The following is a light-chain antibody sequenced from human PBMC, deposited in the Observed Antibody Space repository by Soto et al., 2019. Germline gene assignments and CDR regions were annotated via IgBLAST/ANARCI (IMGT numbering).Light chain of an antibody. Sequence: QSVLTQPPSVSGSPGQSVTISCTGTSSDVGSYNRVSWYQQPPGTAPKVIIYEVTNRPSGVPDRFSGSKSGNTASLTISGLQAEDEADYYCSLFTSSSTYVFGNGTKVTVL. V-gene: IGLV2-18*01. CDR1: SSDVGSYNR. J-gene: IGLJ1*01. CDR2: EVT. CDR3: SLFTSSSTYV.